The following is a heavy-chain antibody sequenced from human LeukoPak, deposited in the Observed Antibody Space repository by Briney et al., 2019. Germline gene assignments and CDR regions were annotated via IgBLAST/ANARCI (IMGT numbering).Heavy chain of an antibody. Sequence: PGGSLRLSCAASGFTFSNYWMSWVRQAPGKGLEWVAVISYDGSNKYYADSVKGRFTISRDNSKNTLYLQMNSLRAEDTAVYYCAKDLGSSWAEGTNYWGQGTLVTVSS. D-gene: IGHD6-13*01. CDR1: GFTFSNYW. CDR2: ISYDGSNK. J-gene: IGHJ4*02. CDR3: AKDLGSSWAEGTNY. V-gene: IGHV3-30*18.